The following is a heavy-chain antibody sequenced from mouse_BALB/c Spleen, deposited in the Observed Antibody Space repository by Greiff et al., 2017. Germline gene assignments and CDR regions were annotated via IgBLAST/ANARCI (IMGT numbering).Heavy chain of an antibody. J-gene: IGHJ4*01. Sequence: EVQRVESGGGLVKPGGSLKLSCAASGFAFSSYDMSWVRQTPEKRLEWVAYISSGGGSTYYPDTVKGRFTISRDNAKNTLYLQMSSLKSEDTAMYYCARNDYDIYAMDYWGQGTSVTVSS. V-gene: IGHV5-12-1*01. CDR2: ISSGGGST. CDR1: GFAFSSYD. D-gene: IGHD2-4*01. CDR3: ARNDYDIYAMDY.